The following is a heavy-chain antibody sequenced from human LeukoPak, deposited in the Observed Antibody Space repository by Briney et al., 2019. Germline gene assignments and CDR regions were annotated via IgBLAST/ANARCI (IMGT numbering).Heavy chain of an antibody. D-gene: IGHD5-12*01. CDR3: ARQGPGGYDVTDAFDI. V-gene: IGHV3-23*01. J-gene: IGHJ3*02. Sequence: PGGSLRLTCAASGFTFSSYGMSWVRQAPGKGLEWVSAISGSGGSTYYADSVKGRFTISRDNSKNTLYPQMNSLRAEDTAVYYCARQGPGGYDVTDAFDIWGQGTMVTVSS. CDR1: GFTFSSYG. CDR2: ISGSGGST.